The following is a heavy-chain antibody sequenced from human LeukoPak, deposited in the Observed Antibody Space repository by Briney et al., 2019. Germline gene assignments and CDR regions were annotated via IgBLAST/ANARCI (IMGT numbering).Heavy chain of an antibody. J-gene: IGHJ4*02. D-gene: IGHD2-21*01. CDR1: GFTLSSDW. CDR3: ASILWWGKGFDY. Sequence: GGSLRLSCAASGFTLSSDWMTWVRQAPGKGLEGVANIKPDGDEKNYVDSVRGRFTISRDNARNSLYLQMNYLTVEDTAVYYCASILWWGKGFDYWGQGTLVTVSS. CDR2: IKPDGDEK. V-gene: IGHV3-7*01.